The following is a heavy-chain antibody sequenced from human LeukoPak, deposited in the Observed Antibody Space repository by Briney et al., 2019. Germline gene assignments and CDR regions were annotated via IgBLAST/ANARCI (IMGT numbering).Heavy chain of an antibody. CDR1: GYPFTRHA. D-gene: IGHD3-22*01. J-gene: IGHJ4*02. CDR2: INTNTRNP. V-gene: IGHV7-4-1*02. CDR3: ARGGSMRVV. Sequence: ASVKVSCEASGYPFTRHAMNWMRQAPGQGLEWMGWINTNTRNPTYAQGFTGRFVFSLDTSVSTAYLQINSLKPEDTAVYYCARGGSMRVVWGQGTLVTVSS.